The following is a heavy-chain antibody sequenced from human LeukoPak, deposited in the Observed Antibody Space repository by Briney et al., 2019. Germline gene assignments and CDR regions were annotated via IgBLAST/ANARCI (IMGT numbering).Heavy chain of an antibody. Sequence: ESGPTLVKPTQTLTLTCSFSGFSLSTTGVGVGWIRQPPGKALEWLALIYWDDDKRYTPSLRNRLTITKGTSRNQVVLTMTNTDPVDTATYYCAHRGGSGTYYDYGFDYWGQGTLVTVSS. V-gene: IGHV2-5*02. CDR3: AHRGGSGTYYDYGFDY. J-gene: IGHJ4*02. CDR2: IYWDDDK. D-gene: IGHD3-10*01. CDR1: GFSLSTTGVG.